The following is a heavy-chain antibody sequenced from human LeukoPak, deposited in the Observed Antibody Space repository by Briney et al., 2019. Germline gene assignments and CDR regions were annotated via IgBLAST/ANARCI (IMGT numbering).Heavy chain of an antibody. D-gene: IGHD3-3*01. CDR3: ARDDPVESGYDY. CDR2: ISSSSSYI. J-gene: IGHJ4*02. CDR1: GFTFSSYS. V-gene: IGHV3-21*01. Sequence: GGSLRLSCAASGFTFSSYSMNWVRQAPGKGLEWVSSISSSSSYIYYADSVKGRFTISRDNAKNSLYLQMNSLRAEDTAVYYCARDDPVESGYDYWGQGTLVTVSS.